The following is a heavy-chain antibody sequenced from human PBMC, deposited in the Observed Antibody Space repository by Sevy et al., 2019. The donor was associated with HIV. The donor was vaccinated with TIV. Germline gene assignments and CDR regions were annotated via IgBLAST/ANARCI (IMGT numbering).Heavy chain of an antibody. CDR2: ISAYNGNT. D-gene: IGHD2-21*02. CDR1: GYTFTSYG. CDR3: ARVRHCGGDCYRYYYYGMDV. J-gene: IGHJ6*02. V-gene: IGHV1-18*04. Sequence: ASVKVSCKASGYTFTSYGISWVRQAPGQGLEWMGWISAYNGNTNYAQNLQGRVTMTTDTSTSTAYMELRSLRSDETAVYYCARVRHCGGDCYRYYYYGMDVWGQGTTVTVSS.